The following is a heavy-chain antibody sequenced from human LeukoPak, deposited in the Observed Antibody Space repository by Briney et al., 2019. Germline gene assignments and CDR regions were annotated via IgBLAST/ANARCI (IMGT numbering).Heavy chain of an antibody. CDR2: INNNGRI. Sequence: SETLSLTCTVSGASISSNYWSWIRQSPGKELEWIAYINNNGRINYNPSLKSRVTISADTSKNQFSLNVRSVTAADTAVYYCARGAGWYDYWGQGTQVTVFS. CDR1: GASISSNY. D-gene: IGHD6-19*01. J-gene: IGHJ4*02. CDR3: ARGAGWYDY. V-gene: IGHV4-59*08.